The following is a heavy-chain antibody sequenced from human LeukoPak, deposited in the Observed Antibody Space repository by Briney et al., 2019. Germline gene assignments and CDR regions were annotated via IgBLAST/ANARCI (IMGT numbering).Heavy chain of an antibody. CDR1: GFTFSSYG. CDR3: ARVQTHYYDSSSYLH. V-gene: IGHV3-33*01. D-gene: IGHD3-22*01. Sequence: GRSLRLSCAASGFTFSSYGMHWVRQAPGKGLEWVAVIWYDGSNKYYADSVKGRFTISRDNAKNSLYLQMNSLRAEDTAVYYCARVQTHYYDSSSYLHWGQGTLVTVSS. CDR2: IWYDGSNK. J-gene: IGHJ1*01.